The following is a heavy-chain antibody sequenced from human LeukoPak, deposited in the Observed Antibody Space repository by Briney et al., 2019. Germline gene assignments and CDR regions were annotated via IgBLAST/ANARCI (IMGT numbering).Heavy chain of an antibody. J-gene: IGHJ4*02. V-gene: IGHV1-24*01. CDR2: FDPEDGET. CDR1: GYTLTELS. Sequence: ASVKVSCEVSGYTLTELSMHWVRQAPGKGVEWMGGFDPEDGETIYAQKFRGRVTMTEDTSTDTAYMELSSLRSEDTAVYYCATDLGLQNDYWGQGTLVTVSS. CDR3: ATDLGLQNDY.